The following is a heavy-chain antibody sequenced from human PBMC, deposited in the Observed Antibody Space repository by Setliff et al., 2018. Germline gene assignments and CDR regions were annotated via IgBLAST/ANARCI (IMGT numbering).Heavy chain of an antibody. CDR2: VFYSGDT. V-gene: IGHV4-59*02. CDR1: GGSVKSHY. D-gene: IGHD5-12*01. CDR3: ARGGTFRYFDF. Sequence: PSETLSLTCTVSGGSVKSHYWSWIRQTPEKGLEWIGFVFYSGDTSYSPSLRSRLTISVDTSKNQFSLKLRSVTAADTAVYYCARGGTFRYFDFWGQGAPVTVSS. J-gene: IGHJ4*02.